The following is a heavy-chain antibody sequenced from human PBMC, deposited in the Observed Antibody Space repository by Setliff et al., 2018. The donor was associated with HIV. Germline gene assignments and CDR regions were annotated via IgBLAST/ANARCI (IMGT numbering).Heavy chain of an antibody. CDR3: AREALAWYPVYYYGMDV. Sequence: GASVKVSCKASGYTFTSYGISWVRQASGQGLEWMGWISAYNGNTDYAQELQGRITLTTDTSTSTAYMELRSLRSDDTAVYYCAREALAWYPVYYYGMDVWGQGTTVTVSS. CDR1: GYTFTSYG. D-gene: IGHD1-20*01. CDR2: ISAYNGNT. J-gene: IGHJ6*02. V-gene: IGHV1-18*01.